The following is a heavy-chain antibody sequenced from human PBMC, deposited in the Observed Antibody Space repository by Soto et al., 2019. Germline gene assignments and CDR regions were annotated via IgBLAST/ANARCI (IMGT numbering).Heavy chain of an antibody. CDR3: ARESILTAAAGKRDFDC. D-gene: IGHD6-13*01. V-gene: IGHV4-4*07. CDR2: IYSSGST. CDR1: GGTIPIYN. Sequence: PSETLSPTCTVPGGTIPIYNWSWTRQPAGKGLEWIGRIYSSGSTNYNPSPNSRVIMSVDTSQNPFSLTLSSVTAAHTAKYSLARESILTAAAGKRDFDCWGRGTLVTVSS. J-gene: IGHJ4*02.